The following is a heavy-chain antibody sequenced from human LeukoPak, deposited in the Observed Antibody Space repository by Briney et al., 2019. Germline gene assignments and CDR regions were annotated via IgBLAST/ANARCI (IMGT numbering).Heavy chain of an antibody. V-gene: IGHV4-31*03. J-gene: IGHJ4*02. CDR1: GGSIRSGDYH. D-gene: IGHD5-12*01. Sequence: SQTLSLTCTVSGGSIRSGDYHWSWIRQHPGKGLEWIGYIYYSGSTYYNPSLKSRLTISVDTSKSQFSLRLSSVTAADTAVYHCARRRDRGYDFDYWGQGTLVTVSS. CDR2: IYYSGST. CDR3: ARRRDRGYDFDY.